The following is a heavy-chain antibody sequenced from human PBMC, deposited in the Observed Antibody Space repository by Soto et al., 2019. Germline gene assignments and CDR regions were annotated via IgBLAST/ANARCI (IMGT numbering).Heavy chain of an antibody. CDR3: AKTHTVTSSFDY. Sequence: EVQLLESGGGLVQPGGSLRLSCAASGFTFSSYAMSWVRQAPGKGPEWVSAISGSGGSTYYADSVKGRFTISRDNSKNTLYLQMNSLRAEDTAVYYCAKTHTVTSSFDYWGQGTLVTVSS. V-gene: IGHV3-23*01. CDR2: ISGSGGST. D-gene: IGHD4-17*01. CDR1: GFTFSSYA. J-gene: IGHJ4*02.